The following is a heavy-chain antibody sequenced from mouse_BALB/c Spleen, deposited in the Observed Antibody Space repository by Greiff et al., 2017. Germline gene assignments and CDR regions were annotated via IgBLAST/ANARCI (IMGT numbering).Heavy chain of an antibody. D-gene: IGHD4-1*01. CDR2: ISNGGGST. V-gene: IGHV5-12-2*01. CDR1: GFTFSSYT. CDR3: ARHTGTYFDY. Sequence: EVKLVESGGGLVQPGGSLKLSCAASGFTFSSYTMSWVRQAPEKRLEWVAYISNGGGSTYYPDTVKGRFTISRDNAKNTLYLQMSSLKSEDTAMYYCARHTGTYFDYWGQGTTLTVSS. J-gene: IGHJ2*01.